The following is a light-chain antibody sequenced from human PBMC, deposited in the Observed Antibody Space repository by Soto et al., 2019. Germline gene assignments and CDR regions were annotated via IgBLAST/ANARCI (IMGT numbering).Light chain of an antibody. V-gene: IGKV1-39*01. CDR1: QTVITY. Sequence: DIQMTQSPSSLSASVGDRVTITCRASQTVITYLNWYQQKSGTAPKLLIYGASTLQSGVPPRFSGSGSGTEFTHTISSLQPEVVATYNCQKCDYLPIFGPGTTLDFK. J-gene: IGKJ3*01. CDR3: QKCDYLPI. CDR2: GAS.